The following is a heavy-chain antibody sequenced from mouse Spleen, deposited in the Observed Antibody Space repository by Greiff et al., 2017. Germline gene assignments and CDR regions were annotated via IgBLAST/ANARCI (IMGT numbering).Heavy chain of an antibody. Sequence: EVHLVESGGGLVKPGGSLKLSCAASGFTFSDYYMYWVRQTPEKRLEWVATISDGGSYTYYPDSVKGRFTISRDNAKNNLYLQMSSLKSEDTAMYYCARDDYGSSYWYFDVWGAGTTVTVSS. CDR1: GFTFSDYY. CDR3: ARDDYGSSYWYFDV. CDR2: ISDGGSYT. J-gene: IGHJ1*01. D-gene: IGHD1-1*01. V-gene: IGHV5-4*02.